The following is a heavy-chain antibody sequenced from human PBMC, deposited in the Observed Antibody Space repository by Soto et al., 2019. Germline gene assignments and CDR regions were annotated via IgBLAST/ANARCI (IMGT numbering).Heavy chain of an antibody. CDR1: GGSFSSYY. Sequence: QVQLQQWGAGLLKPSETLSLTCAVYGGSFSSYYWSWIRQPPGKGLEWIGEINHSGSTNYNPSLNSRVTISVDTSKNQFSLKLSSVTAADTAVYYCARGDLRSDGSSWGRGTLVTVSS. CDR3: ARGDLRSDGSS. CDR2: INHSGST. D-gene: IGHD2-15*01. J-gene: IGHJ5*02. V-gene: IGHV4-34*01.